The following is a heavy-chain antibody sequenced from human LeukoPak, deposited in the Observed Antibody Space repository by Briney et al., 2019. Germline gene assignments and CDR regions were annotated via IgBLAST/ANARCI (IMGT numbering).Heavy chain of an antibody. Sequence: SETLSLTCTVSGDSLNSSNYYWTWIRQPAGKGLEWIGRIYITGTTHYNPSFKSRVLMSLDTSKNEFSLNLSSVTAADTAVYYCARDGGAYYYGSGSPYDYWGQGNLVIVSS. CDR1: GDSLNSSNYY. J-gene: IGHJ4*02. D-gene: IGHD3-10*01. V-gene: IGHV4-61*02. CDR2: IYITGTT. CDR3: ARDGGAYYYGSGSPYDY.